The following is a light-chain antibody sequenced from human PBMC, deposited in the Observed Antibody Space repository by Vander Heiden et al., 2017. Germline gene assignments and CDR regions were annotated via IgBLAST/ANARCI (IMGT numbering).Light chain of an antibody. CDR1: SSNIGAGYD. J-gene: IGLJ3*02. CDR3: QSYDSSLSGSV. CDR2: GNS. Sequence: QSVLTPPPSVSGAPGQRGNISCTGSSSNIGAGYDVHWYQQLPGTAPKLLIYGNSNRPSGVPDRFSGSKSGNSASLAITGLQAEDEADYSCQSYDSSLSGSVFGGGTKLTVL. V-gene: IGLV1-40*01.